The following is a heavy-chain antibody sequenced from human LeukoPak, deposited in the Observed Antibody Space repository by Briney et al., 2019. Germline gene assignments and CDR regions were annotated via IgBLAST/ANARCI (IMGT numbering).Heavy chain of an antibody. Sequence: PGGSLRLSCAASGFTFSNYWMHWVRQTPGTGLVWVSRISVDGSSTTYADSVRGRFTISRDNAKNTLYLQMNSLRAEDTAVYYCANMAVPALGQGTLVTVSS. CDR1: GFTFSNYW. CDR3: ANMAVPA. D-gene: IGHD2/OR15-2a*01. J-gene: IGHJ5*02. V-gene: IGHV3-74*01. CDR2: ISVDGSST.